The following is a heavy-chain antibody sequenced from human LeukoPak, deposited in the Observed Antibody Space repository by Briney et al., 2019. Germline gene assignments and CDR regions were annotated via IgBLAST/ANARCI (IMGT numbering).Heavy chain of an antibody. CDR2: ISASNGNT. Sequence: ASVKLSCKASGYTFTRYGISWVRQAPGQGLEWMGWISASNGNTNYAQKAQRRVTMTTDTSTTTAYMEQRSLRSEDTAVYYCASRSPSSGWSHDFDSWGQGTLITVSS. J-gene: IGHJ4*02. V-gene: IGHV1-18*04. CDR3: ASRSPSSGWSHDFDS. CDR1: GYTFTRYG. D-gene: IGHD6-19*01.